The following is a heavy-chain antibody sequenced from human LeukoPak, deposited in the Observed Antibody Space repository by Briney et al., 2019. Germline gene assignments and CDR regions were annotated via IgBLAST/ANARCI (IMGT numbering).Heavy chain of an antibody. D-gene: IGHD3-9*01. CDR2: ISGSGGST. V-gene: IGHV3-23*01. J-gene: IGHJ4*02. CDR3: AKEMRPYDILTGYFPN. Sequence: GGSLRLSCAASGFTFSSYSMSWVRQAPGKGLEWVSAISGSGGSTYYADSVKGRFTISRDNSKNTLYLQMNSLRAEDTAVYYCAKEMRPYDILTGYFPNWGQGTLVTVSS. CDR1: GFTFSSYS.